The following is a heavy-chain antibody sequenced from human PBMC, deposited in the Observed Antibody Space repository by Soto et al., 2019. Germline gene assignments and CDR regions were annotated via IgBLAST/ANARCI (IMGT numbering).Heavy chain of an antibody. CDR2: ISPFNGHT. CDR3: ARDAGSESYLAY. J-gene: IGHJ4*02. CDR1: GYTFTNYV. Sequence: HVQLVQSGGEVKKPGASVKVSCKPSGYTFTNYVISWVRQAPGQGLEYMGWISPFNGHTKYAQKFQGRVTLTTETSTSTAYMELRSLINDDTAVNYCARDAGSESYLAYWGQGTLVSVSS. V-gene: IGHV1-18*01. D-gene: IGHD1-26*01.